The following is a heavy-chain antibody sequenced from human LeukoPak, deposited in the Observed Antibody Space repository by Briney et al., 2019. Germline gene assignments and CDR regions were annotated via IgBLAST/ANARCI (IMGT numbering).Heavy chain of an antibody. J-gene: IGHJ5*02. CDR3: AKGRVSSSWYSGWFDP. Sequence: GGSLRLSCAASGFTFSSYAMSWVRQAPGKGLEWVSAISGSGGSTYYADSVKGRFTISRDNSKNTLYLQMNSLRAEDTAVYYCAKGRVSSSWYSGWFDPWGQGTLVTVSS. CDR1: GFTFSSYA. V-gene: IGHV3-23*01. CDR2: ISGSGGST. D-gene: IGHD6-13*01.